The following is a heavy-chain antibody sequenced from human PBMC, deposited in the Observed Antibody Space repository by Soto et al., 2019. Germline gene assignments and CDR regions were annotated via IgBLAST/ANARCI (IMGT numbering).Heavy chain of an antibody. Sequence: QITLKESGPTLVKPTQTLTLTCTFSGFSLSTSGVGVGWIRQPPGKALEWLALIYWDDDKRYSPSLKSRLTITXXTXKXRVVLTMTNMDPVDTATYYCAHSQYSSSSGLSYFDYWGQGTLVTVSS. D-gene: IGHD6-6*01. J-gene: IGHJ4*02. CDR2: IYWDDDK. CDR3: AHSQYSSSSGLSYFDY. CDR1: GFSLSTSGVG. V-gene: IGHV2-5*02.